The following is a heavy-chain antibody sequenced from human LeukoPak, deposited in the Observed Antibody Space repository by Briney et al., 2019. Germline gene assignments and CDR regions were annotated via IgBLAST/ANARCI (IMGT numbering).Heavy chain of an antibody. CDR2: ISGSGGST. J-gene: IGHJ4*02. CDR1: GFTFTSYA. D-gene: IGHD1-26*01. CDR3: AKAHGGSYHSGID. Sequence: GGSLRLSCAASGFTFTSYAMNWVRQAPGKGLELVSGISGSGGSTYYADSVKGRFSISRDNSKNTLYLQLNSLRVEDTAEYYCAKAHGGSYHSGIDWGQGTLVIVSS. V-gene: IGHV3-23*01.